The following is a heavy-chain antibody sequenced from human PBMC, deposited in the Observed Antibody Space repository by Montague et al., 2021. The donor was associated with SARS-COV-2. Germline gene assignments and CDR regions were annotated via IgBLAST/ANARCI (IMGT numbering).Heavy chain of an antibody. CDR3: AKGRYSAYVLDY. Sequence: SLRLSCAASGFTFNSYSMSWVRQSPGKGLEWVSVIYSGDSGTYYADSVKGRFTISRDNSKNTLYLQMHSLRAEDTAKYYCAKGRYSAYVLDYWGQGTQVTVSS. CDR2: IYSGDSGT. J-gene: IGHJ4*02. CDR1: GFTFNSYS. V-gene: IGHV3-23*03. D-gene: IGHD5-18*01.